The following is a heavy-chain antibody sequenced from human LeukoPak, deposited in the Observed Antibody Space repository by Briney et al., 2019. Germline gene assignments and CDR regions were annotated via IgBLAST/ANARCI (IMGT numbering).Heavy chain of an antibody. CDR2: ISWKSGFI. CDR3: ARDKAKQQLVYNY. CDR1: GFPFDDYA. V-gene: IGHV3-9*01. Sequence: GGSLRLSCAASGFPFDDYAMHWVRQAPGKGLEWVSGISWKSGFIDYADSVKGRFTISRDNAKNSLYLQMNSLRAEDTAVYYCARDKAKQQLVYNYWGQGTLVTVSS. D-gene: IGHD6-13*01. J-gene: IGHJ4*02.